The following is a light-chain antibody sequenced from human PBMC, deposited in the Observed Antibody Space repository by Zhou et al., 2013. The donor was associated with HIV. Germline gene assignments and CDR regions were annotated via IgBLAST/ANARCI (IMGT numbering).Light chain of an antibody. CDR3: QQSYSTWT. V-gene: IGKV1-39*01. Sequence: MTQSPLSLPVTPGEPASISCRSSQSLLHSNGYNYLDWYQQKPGKAPKLLIYAASSLQSGVPSRFSGSGSGTDFTLTISSLQPEDFATYYCQQSYSTWTFGQGTKVEIK. CDR1: QSLLHSNGYNY. J-gene: IGKJ1*01. CDR2: AAS.